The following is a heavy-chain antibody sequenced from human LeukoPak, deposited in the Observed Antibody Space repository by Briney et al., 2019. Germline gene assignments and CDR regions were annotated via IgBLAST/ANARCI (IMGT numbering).Heavy chain of an antibody. CDR2: ISGSGDNT. CDR3: ARDCTGTSCYSRNGH. J-gene: IGHJ4*02. CDR1: GFTFSTYA. V-gene: IGHV3-23*01. Sequence: PGGSLRLSCAASGFTFSTYAMSWVRQAPGRGLEWVSAISGSGDNTYYADSVRGRFTISRDKNTLYLQMSSLRADDTAVYYCARDCTGTSCYSRNGHWGQGALVTVSS. D-gene: IGHD2-2*02.